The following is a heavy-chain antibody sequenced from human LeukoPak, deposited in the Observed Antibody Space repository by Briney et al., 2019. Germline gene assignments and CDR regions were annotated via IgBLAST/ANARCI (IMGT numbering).Heavy chain of an antibody. V-gene: IGHV3-21*01. CDR2: ISSSSSYI. Sequence: KPGGSLRLSCGASGFTFSDYTMNWVRQAPGRGLEWVSSISSSSSYIYYADSVKGRFTISRDNAKTSLYLQMNSLRAEDTAVYYCVRHVYQCWFDPWRQGTLVTVSS. CDR1: GFTFSDYT. D-gene: IGHD5/OR15-5a*01. CDR3: VRHVYQCWFDP. J-gene: IGHJ5*02.